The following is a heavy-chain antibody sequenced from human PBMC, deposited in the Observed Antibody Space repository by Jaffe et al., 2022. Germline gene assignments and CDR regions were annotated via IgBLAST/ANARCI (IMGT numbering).Heavy chain of an antibody. D-gene: IGHD3-10*01. CDR3: AADSLGAFIYMDV. CDR2: IVVGSGNT. Sequence: QMQLVQSGPEVKKPGTSVKVSCKASGFTFTSSAVQWVRQARGQRLEWIGWIVVGSGNTNYAQKFQERVTITRDMSTSTAYMELSSLRSEDTAVYYCAADSLGAFIYMDVWGKGTTVTVSS. V-gene: IGHV1-58*01. CDR1: GFTFTSSA. J-gene: IGHJ6*03.